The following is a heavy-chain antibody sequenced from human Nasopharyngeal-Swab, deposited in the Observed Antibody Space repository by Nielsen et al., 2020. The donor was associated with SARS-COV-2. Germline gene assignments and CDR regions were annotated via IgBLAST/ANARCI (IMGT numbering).Heavy chain of an antibody. J-gene: IGHJ3*02. CDR1: GLGFSNYE. Sequence: GESLKISCAASGLGFSNYEMNWVRQAPGKGLERISYISTTTATIYYADSVKGRFTISRDNAKNSLYLQMNSLRAEDTAVYYCAREVPYSGHDDAFDIWGQGTMVTVSA. D-gene: IGHD5-12*01. CDR3: AREVPYSGHDDAFDI. V-gene: IGHV3-48*03. CDR2: ISTTTATI.